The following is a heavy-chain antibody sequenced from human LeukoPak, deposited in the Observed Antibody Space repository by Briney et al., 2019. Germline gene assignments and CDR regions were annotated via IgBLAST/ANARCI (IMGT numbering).Heavy chain of an antibody. CDR2: ISSGSAYI. J-gene: IGHJ4*02. CDR3: ARDGFGELLYGFDY. Sequence: GGSLRLSCAASGFTFSSYSMNWVRRAPGKGLEWVSSISSGSAYIYSADSVKGRFTVSRDNAKNSLYLQMNSLRAEDTAVYYCARDGFGELLYGFDYWGQGTLVTVSS. V-gene: IGHV3-21*06. CDR1: GFTFSSYS. D-gene: IGHD3-10*01.